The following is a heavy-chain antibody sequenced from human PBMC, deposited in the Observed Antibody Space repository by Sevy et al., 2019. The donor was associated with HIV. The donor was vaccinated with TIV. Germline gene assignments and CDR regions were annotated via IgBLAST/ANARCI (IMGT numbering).Heavy chain of an antibody. J-gene: IGHJ4*02. CDR2: LSFGCGEI. D-gene: IGHD2-8*01. V-gene: IGHV3-23*01. CDR1: GFTFSKYS. CDR3: AREGCTKPHDY. Sequence: GALRLSCAASGFTFSKYSMSWVRQPPGKGLEWVSTLSFGCGEINYADSVKGRFTISRDNSKSSVYLQRNNLRPEDTAVYYCAREGCTKPHDYWGQGTLVTVSS.